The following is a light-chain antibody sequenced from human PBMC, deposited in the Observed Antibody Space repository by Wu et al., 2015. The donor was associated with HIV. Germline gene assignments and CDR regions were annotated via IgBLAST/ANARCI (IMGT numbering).Light chain of an antibody. Sequence: DIQMTQSPSTLSASVGDRVTITCRASQSISSWLAWYQQKPGKAPKLLIYKASSLGSGVPSRFSGSGSGTEFTLTISSLQPDDFATYYCQQYNSYWTFGQGDQGGNQT. CDR3: QQYNSYWT. V-gene: IGKV1-5*03. CDR1: QSISSW. J-gene: IGKJ1*01. CDR2: KAS.